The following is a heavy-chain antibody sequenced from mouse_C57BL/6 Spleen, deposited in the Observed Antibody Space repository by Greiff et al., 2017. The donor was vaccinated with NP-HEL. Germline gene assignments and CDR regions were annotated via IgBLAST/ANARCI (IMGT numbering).Heavy chain of an antibody. CDR2: IHPNSGST. J-gene: IGHJ1*03. V-gene: IGHV1-64*01. CDR1: GYTFTSYW. Sequence: VQRVESGAELVKPGASVKLSCKASGYTFTSYWMHWVKQRPGQGLEWIGMIHPNSGSTNYNEKFKSKATLTVDKSSSTAYMQLSSLTSEDSAVYYCARSPDYYGSSPYWYFDVWGTGTTVTVSS. D-gene: IGHD1-1*01. CDR3: ARSPDYYGSSPYWYFDV.